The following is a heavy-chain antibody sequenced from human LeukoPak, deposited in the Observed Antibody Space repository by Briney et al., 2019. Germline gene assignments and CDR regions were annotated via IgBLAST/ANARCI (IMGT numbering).Heavy chain of an antibody. V-gene: IGHV3-15*01. Sequence: GGSLRLSCAASGFPFNNAWLSWVRQAPGKGLEWVGRVKHKADGETTDYIAPVKGRFTISRDDSKNTLSLQMNSLKTEDTAVYYCTADERSHAHDGYAIWGQGTMVTVSS. CDR2: VKHKADGETT. CDR3: TADERSHAHDGYAI. J-gene: IGHJ3*02. CDR1: GFPFNNAW. D-gene: IGHD3-16*01.